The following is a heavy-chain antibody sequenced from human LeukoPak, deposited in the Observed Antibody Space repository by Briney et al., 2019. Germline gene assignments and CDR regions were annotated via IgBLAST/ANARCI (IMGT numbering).Heavy chain of an antibody. Sequence: SETLSLTCAVSGGSISSSNWWSWVRQPPGKGLEWIGAIYHSGSTNYNPSLKSRATISVDKSKNQFSLKLSSVTAADTAVYYCARGKMIQFWGYYYYMDVWGKGTTVTVSS. CDR2: IYHSGST. V-gene: IGHV4-4*02. CDR3: ARGKMIQFWGYYYYMDV. J-gene: IGHJ6*03. CDR1: GGSISSSNW. D-gene: IGHD3-16*01.